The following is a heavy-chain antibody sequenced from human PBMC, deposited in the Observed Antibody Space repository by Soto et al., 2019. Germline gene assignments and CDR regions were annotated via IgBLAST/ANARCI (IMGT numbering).Heavy chain of an antibody. Sequence: SETLSLTCTVSGGSISSSSYYWGWIRQPPGKGLEWIGSIYYSGSTYYNPSLKSRVTISVDTSKNQFSLKLSSVTAADTAVYYCARLGGMDVGGQGTTVTVPS. CDR2: IYYSGST. CDR1: GGSISSSSYY. J-gene: IGHJ6*02. V-gene: IGHV4-39*01. CDR3: ARLGGMDV.